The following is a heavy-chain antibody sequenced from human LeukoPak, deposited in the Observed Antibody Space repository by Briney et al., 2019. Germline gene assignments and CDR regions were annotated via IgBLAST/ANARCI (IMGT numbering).Heavy chain of an antibody. CDR1: GYTFTSYY. CDR3: ARDNIRRRWFDL. Sequence: ASVKVSCKTSGYTFTSYYMHWVRQAPGQGLEWMGWINPNSGGTNYAQKFQGRVTMTRDTSISTAYMELSRLRSDDTAVYYCARDNIRRRWFDLWGQGTLVSVSS. V-gene: IGHV1-2*02. CDR2: INPNSGGT. D-gene: IGHD2/OR15-2a*01. J-gene: IGHJ5*02.